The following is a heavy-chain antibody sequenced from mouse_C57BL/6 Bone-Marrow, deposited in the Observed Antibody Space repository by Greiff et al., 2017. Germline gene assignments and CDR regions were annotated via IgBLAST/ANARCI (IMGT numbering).Heavy chain of an antibody. CDR3: AREDYYGSSPYYFDY. Sequence: QVQLQQSGPELVKPGASVKLSCKASGYTFTSYWMHWVKQRPGQGLEWIGNINPSNGGTNYNEKFKSKATLTVDKSSSTAYMQLSSLTSADSAVYYCAREDYYGSSPYYFDYWGQGTTLTVSS. CDR2: INPSNGGT. CDR1: GYTFTSYW. V-gene: IGHV1-53*01. D-gene: IGHD1-1*01. J-gene: IGHJ2*01.